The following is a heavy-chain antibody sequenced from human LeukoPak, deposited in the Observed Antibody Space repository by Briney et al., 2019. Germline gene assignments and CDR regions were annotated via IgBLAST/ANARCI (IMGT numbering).Heavy chain of an antibody. CDR1: GFTFSSYA. CDR2: ISSNGGST. J-gene: IGHJ5*02. D-gene: IGHD3-10*01. V-gene: IGHV3-64*01. Sequence: PGGSLRLSCAASGFTFSSYAMHWVRQAPGKGLEYVSAISSNGGSTYYANSVKGRFTISRDNSKNTLYLQMGSLRAEDTAVYYCARQYEGRGPPNWFDPWGQGTLVTVSS. CDR3: ARQYEGRGPPNWFDP.